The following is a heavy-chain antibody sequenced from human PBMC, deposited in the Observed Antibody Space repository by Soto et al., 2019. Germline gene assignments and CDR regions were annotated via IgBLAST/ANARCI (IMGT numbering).Heavy chain of an antibody. CDR2: IYWDDDK. V-gene: IGHV2-5*02. D-gene: IGHD6-13*01. CDR3: ARPYSSSWVGAFDI. Sequence: QITLKESGPTLVKPTQTLTLTCTFSGFSLSTSGVGVGWIRQPPGKALEWLALIYWDDDKRYSPSLKSRLTITKDTSKNQVVLTMTNMDPVDTATYYCARPYSSSWVGAFDIWGQGTMVTVSS. CDR1: GFSLSTSGVG. J-gene: IGHJ3*02.